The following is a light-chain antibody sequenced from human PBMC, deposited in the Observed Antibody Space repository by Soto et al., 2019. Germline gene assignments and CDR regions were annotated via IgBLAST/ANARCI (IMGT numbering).Light chain of an antibody. Sequence: SSELTQPPSVSVSPGQTARITCSGDALPKQYAYWYQQKPGQAPVLVIYKDSERPSGIPERFSGSSSGTTVTLTISGVQAEDEADYYCQSADSSGTYQFGGGTKVTVL. CDR1: ALPKQY. CDR3: QSADSSGTYQ. CDR2: KDS. J-gene: IGLJ2*01. V-gene: IGLV3-25*03.